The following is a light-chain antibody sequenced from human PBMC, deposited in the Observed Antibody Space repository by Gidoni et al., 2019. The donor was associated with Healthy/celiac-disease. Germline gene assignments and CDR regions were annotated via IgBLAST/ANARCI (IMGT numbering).Light chain of an antibody. V-gene: IGLV2-14*03. Sequence: QSALTQPASVSGSPGQSITISCTGTSSDVGGHNYVSWYQQHPGKAPKLMIYDVSTRPSGVSNRFSGSKSGNTASLTISGLQAEDEADYYCSSYTSSSTLGVFGTGTKVTV. J-gene: IGLJ1*01. CDR2: DVS. CDR3: SSYTSSSTLGV. CDR1: SSDVGGHNY.